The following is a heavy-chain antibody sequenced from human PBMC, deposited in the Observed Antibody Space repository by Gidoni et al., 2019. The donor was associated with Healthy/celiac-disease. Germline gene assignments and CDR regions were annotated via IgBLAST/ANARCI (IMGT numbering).Heavy chain of an antibody. D-gene: IGHD6-13*01. CDR3: ARGLPLVTNYFDY. V-gene: IGHV3-30-3*01. CDR2: ISYDGSNK. Sequence: QVQLVESGGGVVQPGRSRRPPSAAAGFTFSSYAMHWVRQAPGTGLEWVAVISYDGSNKYYADSVKGRFTISRDNSKNTLYLQMNSLRAEDTAVYYCARGLPLVTNYFDYWGQGTLVTVSS. CDR1: GFTFSSYA. J-gene: IGHJ4*02.